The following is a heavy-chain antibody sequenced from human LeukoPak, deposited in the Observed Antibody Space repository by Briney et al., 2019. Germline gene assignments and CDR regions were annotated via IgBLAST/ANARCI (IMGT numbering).Heavy chain of an antibody. CDR1: GDSVSRDSIA. V-gene: IGHV6-1*01. Sequence: SQTLSLTCAISGDSVSRDSIAWNWIRQSPSRGLEWLGRTYYKSAWYNDYAVSVKGRIIINPDTSKNQFSLQLNSVTPDDTAVYYCARGTGWPQFDYWGQGTLVTVPS. D-gene: IGHD6-19*01. J-gene: IGHJ4*02. CDR2: TYYKSAWYN. CDR3: ARGTGWPQFDY.